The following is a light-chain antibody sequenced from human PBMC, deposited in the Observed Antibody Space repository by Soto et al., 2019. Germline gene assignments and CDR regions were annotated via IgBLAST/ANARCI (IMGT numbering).Light chain of an antibody. J-gene: IGLJ2*01. Sequence: QSALTQPASVSGSPGQSITISCTGTSSDVGGYNYVSWYQQHPGKAPKLMIYEVSNRPSEVSNRFSGSKSGNTASLTISGLQAEDEADYYCSSYTSSSTPHVVFGGGTKLTVL. V-gene: IGLV2-14*01. CDR3: SSYTSSSTPHVV. CDR1: SSDVGGYNY. CDR2: EVS.